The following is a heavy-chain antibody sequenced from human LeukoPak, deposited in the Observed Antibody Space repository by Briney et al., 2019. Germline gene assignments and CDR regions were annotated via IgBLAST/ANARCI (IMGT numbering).Heavy chain of an antibody. J-gene: IGHJ6*03. CDR2: IYTSGST. Sequence: PSETLSLTCTASGGSISSYYWSWIRQPAGKGLEWIGRIYTSGSTNYNPSLKSRVTMSVDTSKNQFSLKLSSVTAADTAVYYCARGGSSAEGYYYYYYMDVWGKGTTVTVSS. CDR3: ARGGSSAEGYYYYYYMDV. CDR1: GGSISSYY. D-gene: IGHD6-6*01. V-gene: IGHV4-4*07.